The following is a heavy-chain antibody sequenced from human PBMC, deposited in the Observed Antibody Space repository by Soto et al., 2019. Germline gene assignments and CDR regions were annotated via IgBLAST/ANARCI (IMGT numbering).Heavy chain of an antibody. CDR1: GFSFTTSEMR. D-gene: IGHD2-15*01. CDR3: AHIEVSGSAFDI. V-gene: IGHV2-70*04. J-gene: IGHJ3*02. Sequence: SGPTLVNPTQTLTLTCTFSGFSFTTSEMRVGWIRQPPGKALEWLARIDWDDDKFYSTSLKTRLTISKDTSKNQVVLTMTNMDPVDTATYYCAHIEVSGSAFDIWGQGTMVTVSS. CDR2: IDWDDDK.